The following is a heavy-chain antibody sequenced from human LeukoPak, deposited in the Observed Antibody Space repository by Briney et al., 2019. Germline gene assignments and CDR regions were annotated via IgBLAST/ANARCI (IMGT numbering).Heavy chain of an antibody. V-gene: IGHV3-9*01. J-gene: IGHJ4*02. CDR2: ISWNSGSI. CDR1: GFTFDDYA. CDR3: AKEGPYDILTGAYYFDY. D-gene: IGHD3-9*01. Sequence: GGSLRLSCAASGFTFDDYAMHWVRQAPGKGLEWVSGISWNSGSIGYADSVKGRFTISRDNAKNSLYLQMNSLRAEDTALYYCAKEGPYDILTGAYYFDYWGQGTLVTVSS.